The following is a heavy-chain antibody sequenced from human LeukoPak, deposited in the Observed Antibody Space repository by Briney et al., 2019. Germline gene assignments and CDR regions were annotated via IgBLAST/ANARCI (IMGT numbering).Heavy chain of an antibody. V-gene: IGHV3-30*03. CDR1: GFTFGIYG. Sequence: GRSLRLSCAAYGFTFGIYGMHWVRQAPGKGLECVAVISSDGNTKYYADSVKGRFTISRDNSKSTLYLQLNSLRAEDTAVFYCARDPLVKTTLGTFDIWGQGTMVTVSS. CDR3: ARDPLVKTTLGTFDI. J-gene: IGHJ3*02. D-gene: IGHD1-7*01. CDR2: ISSDGNTK.